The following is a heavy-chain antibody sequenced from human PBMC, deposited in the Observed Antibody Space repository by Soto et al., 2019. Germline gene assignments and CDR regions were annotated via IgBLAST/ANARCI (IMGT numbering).Heavy chain of an antibody. CDR1: GFTFSSYS. D-gene: IGHD6-19*01. J-gene: IGHJ5*02. CDR3: ARDAGYSSGWYYLRNWFDP. V-gene: IGHV3-21*01. CDR2: ISSSSSYI. Sequence: PGGSLRLSCAASGFTFSSYSMNWVRQAPGKGLEWVSSISSSSSYIYYADSVKGRFTISRDNAKNSLYLQMNSLRAEDTAVYYCARDAGYSSGWYYLRNWFDPWGQGTLVTVSS.